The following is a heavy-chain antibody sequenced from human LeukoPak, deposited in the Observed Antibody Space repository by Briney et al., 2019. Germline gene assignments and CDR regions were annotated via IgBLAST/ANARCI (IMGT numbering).Heavy chain of an antibody. CDR1: GFTFSNYA. CDR3: ARDNLSPYWYFDL. CDR2: ISTTSTK. V-gene: IGHV3-48*02. Sequence: GGSLRLSCAVSGFTFSNYAMSWVRQAPGKGLEWVSYISTTSTKYYADSVQGRLTVSRDNAKNSLYLQMDSLRDEDTAVYYCARDNLSPYWYFDLWGRGTLVTVSS. J-gene: IGHJ2*01. D-gene: IGHD1-14*01.